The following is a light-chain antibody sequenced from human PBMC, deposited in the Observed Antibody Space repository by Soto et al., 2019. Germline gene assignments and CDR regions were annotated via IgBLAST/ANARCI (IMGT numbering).Light chain of an antibody. CDR2: EVS. J-gene: IGLJ2*01. CDR1: SSDVGGHNH. V-gene: IGLV2-8*01. Sequence: QSALTQPPSASGSPGQSVTISCTGSSSDVGGHNHVSWYQPHPGKAPKLMIYEVSKRPSGVPDRFSGSKSVNTASLTVSGLQAEDEADYYCSSYAGSMNLIFGGGTKVTVL. CDR3: SSYAGSMNLI.